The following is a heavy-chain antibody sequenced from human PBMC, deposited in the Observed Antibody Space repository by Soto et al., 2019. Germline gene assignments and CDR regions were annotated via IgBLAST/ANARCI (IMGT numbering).Heavy chain of an antibody. Sequence: PSETLSLTCTVSGGSVSSGSYYWSWIRQPPGKGLEWIGYIYYSGSTNYNPSLKSRVTISVDTSKNQFSLKLSSVTAADTAVYYCAREGYDFWSGYYFDYWGQGTLVTVSS. V-gene: IGHV4-61*01. D-gene: IGHD3-3*01. CDR2: IYYSGST. J-gene: IGHJ4*02. CDR3: AREGYDFWSGYYFDY. CDR1: GGSVSSGSYY.